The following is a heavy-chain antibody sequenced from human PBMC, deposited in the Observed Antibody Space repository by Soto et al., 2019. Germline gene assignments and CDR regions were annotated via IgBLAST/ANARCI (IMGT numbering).Heavy chain of an antibody. V-gene: IGHV3-48*02. Sequence: GGSLRLPCAASGVTFSSFSVNRVRQAQGKGLEWVSYISSSSSTIYYADSVKGRFTISRDNAKNSLYLQMNSLRDEDTAVYYWASDLNWLNFWGQGTPVTVSS. CDR2: ISSSSSTI. D-gene: IGHD6-19*01. J-gene: IGHJ4*02. CDR3: ASDLNWLNF. CDR1: GVTFSSFS.